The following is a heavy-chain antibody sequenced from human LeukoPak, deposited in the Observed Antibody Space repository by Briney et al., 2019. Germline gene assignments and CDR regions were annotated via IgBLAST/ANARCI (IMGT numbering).Heavy chain of an antibody. CDR1: GYTFTGYY. D-gene: IGHD4-17*01. CDR3: ARGNYYGDLNYFDY. Sequence: GASVKVSCKASGYTFTGYYMHWMRQAPGQGLEWMGWINPNSGGTNYAQKFQGRVTMTRDTFISTAYMELSRLRSDDTAVYYCARGNYYGDLNYFDYWGQGTLVTVSS. CDR2: INPNSGGT. V-gene: IGHV1-2*02. J-gene: IGHJ4*02.